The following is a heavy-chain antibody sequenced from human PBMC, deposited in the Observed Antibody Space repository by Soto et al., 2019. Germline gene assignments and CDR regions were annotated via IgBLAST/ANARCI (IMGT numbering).Heavy chain of an antibody. CDR3: ARAVVVAASPRYYGMDV. CDR2: ISAYNGNT. V-gene: IGHV1-18*04. D-gene: IGHD2-15*01. CDR1: GYTFTSYG. Sequence: VASVKVSCKASGYTFTSYGISWVLQAPGQGLEWMGWISAYNGNTNYAQKLQGRVTMTTDTSTSTAYMELRSLRSDDTAVYYCARAVVVAASPRYYGMDVWGQGTTVTVS. J-gene: IGHJ6*02.